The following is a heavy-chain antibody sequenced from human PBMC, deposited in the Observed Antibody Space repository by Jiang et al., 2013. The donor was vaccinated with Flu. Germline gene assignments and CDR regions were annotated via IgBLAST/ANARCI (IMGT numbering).Heavy chain of an antibody. CDR3: ARHGIAAVSL. V-gene: IGHV4-39*01. Sequence: GLVKPSETLSLTCTVSGGSISSSSYYWGWIRQPPGKGRGVDWEYLLYGSTYYNPSLKSRVTISVDTSKNQFSLKLSSVTAADTAVYYCARHGIAAVSLWGQGTLVTVSS. J-gene: IGHJ4*02. CDR1: GGSISSSSYY. CDR2: LLYGST. D-gene: IGHD6-25*01.